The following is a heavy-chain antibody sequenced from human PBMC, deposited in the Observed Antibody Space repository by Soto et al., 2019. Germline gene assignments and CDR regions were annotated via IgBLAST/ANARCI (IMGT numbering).Heavy chain of an antibody. CDR2: IYYSGST. CDR1: GGSISSGGYY. CDR3: ARGPPEAYPQKSYYFDY. J-gene: IGHJ4*02. V-gene: IGHV4-31*03. Sequence: SETLSLTCTVSGGSISSGGYYWSWIRQHPGKGLEWIGYIYYSGSTYYNPSLKSRVTISVDTSKNQFSLKLSSVTAADTAVYYCARGPPEAYPQKSYYFDYWGQGTLVTVSS.